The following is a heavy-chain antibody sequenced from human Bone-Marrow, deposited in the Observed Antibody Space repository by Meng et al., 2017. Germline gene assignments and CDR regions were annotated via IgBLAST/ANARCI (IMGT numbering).Heavy chain of an antibody. CDR3: ARLIPPIAAGDPFDY. Sequence: NHSGSTNYNPSLNSRVTISVDTSMNQFSLKLSSVTAADTAVYYCARLIPPIAAGDPFDYWGQGTLVTVSS. V-gene: IGHV4-34*01. CDR2: NHSGST. J-gene: IGHJ4*02. D-gene: IGHD6-13*01.